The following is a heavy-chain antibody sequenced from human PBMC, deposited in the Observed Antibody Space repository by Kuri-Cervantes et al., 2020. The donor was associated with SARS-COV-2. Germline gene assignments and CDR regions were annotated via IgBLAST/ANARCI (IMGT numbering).Heavy chain of an antibody. J-gene: IGHJ3*01. CDR2: ISWNSGSI. V-gene: IGHV3-9*01. CDR3: ARDVAGSSSH. Sequence: GGSLRLSCAASGFTFDDYAMHWVRQAPGKGLEWVSGISWNSGSIGYADSVKGRFTISRDNSKNTLYLQMNSLSAEDTAVYYCARDVAGSSSHWGQGTMVTVSS. CDR1: GFTFDDYA. D-gene: IGHD6-6*01.